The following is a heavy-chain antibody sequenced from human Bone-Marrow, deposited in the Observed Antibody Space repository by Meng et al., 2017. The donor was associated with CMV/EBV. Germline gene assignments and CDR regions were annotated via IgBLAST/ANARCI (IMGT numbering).Heavy chain of an antibody. CDR3: ARLRMVRGVTAIDY. D-gene: IGHD3-10*01. V-gene: IGHV4-34*01. J-gene: IGHJ4*02. Sequence: GSLRLSCAVYGGSFSGYYWSWIRQPPGKGLEWIGEINHGGSTNYNPSLKSRVTISVNTSKNQFSLKLSSVTAADTAVYYCARLRMVRGVTAIDYWGQGTLVTVSS. CDR1: GGSFSGYY. CDR2: INHGGST.